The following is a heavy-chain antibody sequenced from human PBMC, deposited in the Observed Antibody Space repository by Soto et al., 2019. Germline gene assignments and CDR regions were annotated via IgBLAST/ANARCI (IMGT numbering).Heavy chain of an antibody. Sequence: SETLSLTCTVSGGSISSYYWSWIRQPPGKGLEWIGYIYYSGSTNYNPSLKSRVTISVDTSKNQFSLKLSSVTAADTAVYYCARDYGSGSPPSYYYYGMDVWGQGTTVTVSS. CDR3: ARDYGSGSPPSYYYYGMDV. V-gene: IGHV4-59*01. D-gene: IGHD3-10*01. J-gene: IGHJ6*02. CDR2: IYYSGST. CDR1: GGSISSYY.